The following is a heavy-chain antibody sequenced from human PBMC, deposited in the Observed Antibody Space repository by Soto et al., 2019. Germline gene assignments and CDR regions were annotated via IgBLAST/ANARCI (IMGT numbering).Heavy chain of an antibody. J-gene: IGHJ4*02. D-gene: IGHD4-17*01. V-gene: IGHV1-69*01. CDR2: IIPIFGRP. Sequence: QVQLVQSGTEVKKPGSSVKVSCKASGGTFRTLAVSWVRQAPGQGLEWMGGIIPIFGRPVYAQKFQGRVTITADESKSIVYMELSSLSSEDTAVYYCARAPYEDYAVPEPNYFDSWGQGTLVTVSS. CDR3: ARAPYEDYAVPEPNYFDS. CDR1: GGTFRTLA.